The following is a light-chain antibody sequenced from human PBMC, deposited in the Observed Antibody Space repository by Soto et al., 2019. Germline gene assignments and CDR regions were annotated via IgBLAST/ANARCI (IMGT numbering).Light chain of an antibody. CDR3: QQFVMSPPGYT. Sequence: EIVLTQSPGTLSLSPGERATLSCRASQSVSGTYLAWYQHRSGQAPRLLIYGASNRATGIPDRFSGYGSGTDLPLTVSRLEPEDSAVYYCQQFVMSPPGYTFGQGTKLEIK. CDR2: GAS. J-gene: IGKJ2*01. CDR1: QSVSGTY. V-gene: IGKV3-20*01.